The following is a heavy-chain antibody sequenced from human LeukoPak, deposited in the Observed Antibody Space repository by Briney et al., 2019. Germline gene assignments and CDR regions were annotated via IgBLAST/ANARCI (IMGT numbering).Heavy chain of an antibody. Sequence: GGSLRLSCAASGFTFSSYGMHWVRQAPGKGLEWVAVIWYDGSNKYYADSVKSRFTISRDNSKNTLYLQMNSLRAEDTAVYYCARDPRIEWELYFDYWGQGTLVTVSS. CDR2: IWYDGSNK. CDR3: ARDPRIEWELYFDY. D-gene: IGHD1-26*01. J-gene: IGHJ4*02. CDR1: GFTFSSYG. V-gene: IGHV3-33*01.